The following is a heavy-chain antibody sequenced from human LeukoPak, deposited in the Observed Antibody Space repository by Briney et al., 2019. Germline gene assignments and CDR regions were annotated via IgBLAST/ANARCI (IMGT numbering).Heavy chain of an antibody. D-gene: IGHD3-3*02. CDR1: GFSFEAYG. V-gene: IGHV3-66*02. J-gene: IGHJ3*02. CDR3: AREISRTGAFDI. Sequence: PGGSLRLSCAASGFSFEAYGMYWVRQAPGKGLEWVSVIYSGGSTYYADSVKGRFTISRDNSKNTLYLQMNSLRAEDTAVYYCAREISRTGAFDIWGQGTMVTVSS. CDR2: IYSGGST.